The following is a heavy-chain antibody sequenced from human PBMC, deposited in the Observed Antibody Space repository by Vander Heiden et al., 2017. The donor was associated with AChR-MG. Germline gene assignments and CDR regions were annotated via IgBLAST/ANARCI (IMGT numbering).Heavy chain of an antibody. J-gene: IGHJ4*02. Sequence: EVQLVESGGGLVQPGGSLKLSCAASGFPFSGSAMHWVRQASGKGLGWVGRIRGKANSYATAYAASVKGRFTISRDDSKNTAYLQMNSLKTEDTAVYYCTSHIAAAGIEGDYWGQGTLVTVSS. CDR1: GFPFSGSA. CDR2: IRGKANSYAT. D-gene: IGHD6-13*01. CDR3: TSHIAAAGIEGDY. V-gene: IGHV3-73*02.